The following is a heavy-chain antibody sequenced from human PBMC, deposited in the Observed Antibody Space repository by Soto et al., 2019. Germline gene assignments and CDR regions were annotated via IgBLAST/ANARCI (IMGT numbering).Heavy chain of an antibody. CDR3: ARGSILILRYFDWFKTFDP. CDR2: MNPNSGNT. CDR1: GYTFTSYD. J-gene: IGHJ5*02. V-gene: IGHV1-8*01. D-gene: IGHD3-9*01. Sequence: VASVKVSCKASGYTFTSYDINWVRQATGQGLEWMGWMNPNSGNTGYAQKFQGRVTMTRNTSISTAYMELSSLRSEDTAVYYCARGSILILRYFDWFKTFDPWGQGTLVTVSS.